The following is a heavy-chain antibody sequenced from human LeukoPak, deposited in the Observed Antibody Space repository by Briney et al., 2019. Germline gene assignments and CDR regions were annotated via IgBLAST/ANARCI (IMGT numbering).Heavy chain of an antibody. CDR3: ARSVGSRDYYMDV. CDR1: GYTFTSYY. V-gene: IGHV1-2*02. Sequence: GASVKVSCKASGYTFTSYYMHWVRQAPGQGLEWMGWINPNSGGTNYAQKFQGRVTMTRDTSISTAYMELSRLRSDDTAVYYCARSVGSRDYYMDVWGKGTTVTISS. J-gene: IGHJ6*03. D-gene: IGHD6-25*01. CDR2: INPNSGGT.